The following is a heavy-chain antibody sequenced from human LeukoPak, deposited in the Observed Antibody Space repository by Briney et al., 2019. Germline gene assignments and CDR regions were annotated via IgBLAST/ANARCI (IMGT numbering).Heavy chain of an antibody. Sequence: GGSLRLSCAASGFTFSSYSMNWVRQAPGKGLEWVSSISSSSYIYYADSVKGRFTISRDNAKNSLYLQMNSLRAEDTAVYYCARERRYYYGSGSYGFDYWGQGTLVTVSS. D-gene: IGHD3-10*01. CDR2: ISSSSYI. V-gene: IGHV3-21*01. J-gene: IGHJ4*02. CDR3: ARERRYYYGSGSYGFDY. CDR1: GFTFSSYS.